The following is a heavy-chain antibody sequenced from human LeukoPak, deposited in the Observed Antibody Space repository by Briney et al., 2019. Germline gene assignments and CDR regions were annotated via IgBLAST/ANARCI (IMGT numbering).Heavy chain of an antibody. D-gene: IGHD6-19*01. CDR1: GGTLSSYA. V-gene: IGHV1-69*05. CDR2: IIPIFGTA. J-gene: IGHJ4*02. Sequence: GASVKVSCKASGGTLSSYAISWVRQAPGQGLEWMGRIIPIFGTANYAQKFQGRVTITTDESTSTAYMELSSLRSEDTAVYYCARADSSGWYGGFDYWGQGTLVTVSS. CDR3: ARADSSGWYGGFDY.